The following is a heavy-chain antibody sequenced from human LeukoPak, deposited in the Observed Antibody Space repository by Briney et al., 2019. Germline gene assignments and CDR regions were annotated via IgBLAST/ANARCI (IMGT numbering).Heavy chain of an antibody. CDR3: AKGLLRFLEWSFDP. Sequence: GGSLRLSCAASGFTFSSYGMRWVRQAPGKGLEWVAFIRYDGSNKYYADSVKGRFTISRDNSKNTLYLQMNSLRAEDTAVYYCAKGLLRFLEWSFDPWGQGTLVTVSS. V-gene: IGHV3-30*02. D-gene: IGHD3-3*01. CDR1: GFTFSSYG. CDR2: IRYDGSNK. J-gene: IGHJ5*02.